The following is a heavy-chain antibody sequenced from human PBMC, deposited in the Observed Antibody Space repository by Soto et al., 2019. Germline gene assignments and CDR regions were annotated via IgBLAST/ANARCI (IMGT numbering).Heavy chain of an antibody. CDR1: AFTFSGSA. V-gene: IGHV3-73*01. J-gene: IGHJ1*01. CDR3: TADLRTAIPQVDH. D-gene: IGHD5-18*01. CDR2: IRSKVNSYAT. Sequence: GGSLRHSCEASAFTFSGSAMHWVRQASWKGLEWVGRIRSKVNSYATVYAASVKGRFTISRDDSKNTAYLQMNSLKTEDTAVYYCTADLRTAIPQVDHWGQGTLVTGCS.